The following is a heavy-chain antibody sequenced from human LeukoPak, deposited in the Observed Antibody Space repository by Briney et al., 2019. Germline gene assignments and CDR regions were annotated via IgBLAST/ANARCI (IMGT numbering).Heavy chain of an antibody. CDR2: INHSGST. Sequence: SETLSLTCAVYGGSFSGYYWSWIRQPPGKGLEWIGEINHSGSTNYNPSLKSRVTISVDTSKNQFSLKLSSVTAADTAVYYCARGVTIFGVVIIPHYYYCGMDVWGQGTTVTVSS. J-gene: IGHJ6*02. D-gene: IGHD3-3*01. CDR1: GGSFSGYY. V-gene: IGHV4-34*01. CDR3: ARGVTIFGVVIIPHYYYCGMDV.